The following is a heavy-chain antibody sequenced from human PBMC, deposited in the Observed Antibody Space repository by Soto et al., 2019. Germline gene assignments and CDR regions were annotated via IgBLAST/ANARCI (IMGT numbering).Heavy chain of an antibody. CDR3: ARADDYYSYYGMDV. CDR2: IIPILGVT. Sequence: SVKVSCKASGGTFSTFSINWVRQAPGQGLEWMGRIIPILGVTFYAQRFQGRVTLTAGKSASTAYMDLSSLRSDDTAVYFCARADDYYSYYGMDVWG. J-gene: IGHJ6*02. CDR1: GGTFSTFS. V-gene: IGHV1-69*02.